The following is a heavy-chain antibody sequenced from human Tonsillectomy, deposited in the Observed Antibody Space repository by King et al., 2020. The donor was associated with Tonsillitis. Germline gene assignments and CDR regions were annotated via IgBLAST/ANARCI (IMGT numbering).Heavy chain of an antibody. CDR2: ISWDGGST. CDR3: AKEQEPPRPYDSSGLDY. CDR1: GFTFDDYA. D-gene: IGHD3-22*01. Sequence: VQLVESGGVVVQPGGSLRLSCAASGFTFDDYAMHWVRQAPGKGLEWVSLISWDGGSTYYADSVKGRFTISRDNSKNSLYLQMNSLRAEDTALYCCAKEQEPPRPYDSSGLDYWGQGTLVTVSS. V-gene: IGHV3-43D*03. J-gene: IGHJ4*02.